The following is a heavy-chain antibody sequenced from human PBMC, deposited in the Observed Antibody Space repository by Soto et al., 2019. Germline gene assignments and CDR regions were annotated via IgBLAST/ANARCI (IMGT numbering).Heavy chain of an antibody. CDR2: IAPDGDEK. J-gene: IGHJ4*02. CDR1: GFTFSSFW. V-gene: IGHV3-7*01. CDR3: ETDLNWANY. Sequence: EVQLVESGGDLVQPGGSLRLSCGASGFTFSSFWMTWVRQLPGKGLESVANIAPDGDEKFYVDSVKGRFTISRDNAKNSLYLQMDSLRAEDTALYYCETDLNWANYWGQGTLVTVSS. D-gene: IGHD7-27*01.